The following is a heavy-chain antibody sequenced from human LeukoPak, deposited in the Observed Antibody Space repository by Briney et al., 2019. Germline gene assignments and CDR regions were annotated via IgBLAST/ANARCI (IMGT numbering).Heavy chain of an antibody. J-gene: IGHJ6*02. CDR2: ISYDGSNK. CDR1: GFTFSSYA. Sequence: PGRSLRLSCAASGFTFSSYAMHWVRQAPGKGLEWVAVISYDGSNKYYADSVKGRFTISIDNSKNTLYLQMNSLRAEDTAVYYCARDSTMLDYYYGMDVWGQGTTVTVSS. D-gene: IGHD3-10*01. V-gene: IGHV3-30-3*01. CDR3: ARDSTMLDYYYGMDV.